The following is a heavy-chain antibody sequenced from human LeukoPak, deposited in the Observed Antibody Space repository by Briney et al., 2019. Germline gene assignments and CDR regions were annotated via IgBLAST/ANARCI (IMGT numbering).Heavy chain of an antibody. CDR3: ARWPHGSADY. CDR1: GGSIRSYY. J-gene: IGHJ4*02. CDR2: IYYSGST. Sequence: PSETLSLRCTVSGGSIRSYYWSWIRQPPGKGLEWIGYIYYSGSTYYNPSLRSRVTISVDTSKNQFSLKLSSVTAADTAVYYCARWPHGSADYWGQGTLVTVSS. V-gene: IGHV4-59*01.